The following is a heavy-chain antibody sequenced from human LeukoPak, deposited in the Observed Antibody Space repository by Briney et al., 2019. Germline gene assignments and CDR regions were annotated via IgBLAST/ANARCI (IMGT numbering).Heavy chain of an antibody. D-gene: IGHD6-19*01. CDR3: ARHHSSGWTRDAFDI. J-gene: IGHJ3*02. CDR1: GYSFTSYW. Sequence: GESLKISCKGSGYSFTSYWIGWVRQMPGKGLEWMGIIFPSDSDTRYSPSFQGQVTISADKSISTAYLQWSSLKASDTAMYYCARHHSSGWTRDAFDIWGQGTVVTVSS. CDR2: IFPSDSDT. V-gene: IGHV5-51*01.